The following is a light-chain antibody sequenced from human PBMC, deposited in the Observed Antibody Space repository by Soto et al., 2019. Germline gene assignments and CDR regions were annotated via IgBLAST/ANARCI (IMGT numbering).Light chain of an antibody. Sequence: QAVVTQPPSASGSPGQSVTISCTGTSSDVGGFNFVSWYRLHPGKAPKVIIYEVTKRPSGVPDRFSGSKSGNTASLTVSGLQADDEADYYCSSYSGTNTFVIFGGGTKLTVL. V-gene: IGLV2-8*01. CDR3: SSYSGTNTFVI. CDR1: SSDVGGFNF. CDR2: EVT. J-gene: IGLJ2*01.